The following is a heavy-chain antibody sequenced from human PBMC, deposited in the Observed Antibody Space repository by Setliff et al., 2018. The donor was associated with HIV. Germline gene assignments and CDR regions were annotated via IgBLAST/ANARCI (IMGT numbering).Heavy chain of an antibody. CDR3: VKWNYPNS. J-gene: IGHJ4*02. Sequence: GASLRLSCAASGFTLIDHWMHWVCQVPGKGLVWVSRINNDGSITNYADFVTGRFTMSRDSAKNTLYLQMNSLRVEDTAVYYCVKWNYPNSWGQGTLVTVSS. CDR2: INNDGSIT. V-gene: IGHV3-74*01. CDR1: GFTLIDHW. D-gene: IGHD1-7*01.